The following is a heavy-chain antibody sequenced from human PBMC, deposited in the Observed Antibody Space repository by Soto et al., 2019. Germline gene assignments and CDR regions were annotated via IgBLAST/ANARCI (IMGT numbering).Heavy chain of an antibody. CDR1: GGSISSCGNS. CDR3: ARDQLEGNWVDP. Sequence: QLQLQESGSGLVRPSQTLSLTCAVSGGSISSCGNSWNWIGQPPGKGLGWIGYLYHSRSTLYNPSLESRVTVSVDKSKNHFSLTLSSVTAADTAMYYSARDQLEGNWVDPWGQGTLVTVSS. D-gene: IGHD1-1*01. CDR2: LYHSRST. J-gene: IGHJ5*02. V-gene: IGHV4-30-2*01.